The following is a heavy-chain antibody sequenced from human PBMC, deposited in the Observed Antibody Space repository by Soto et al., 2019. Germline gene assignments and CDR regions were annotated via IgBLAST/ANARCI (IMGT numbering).Heavy chain of an antibody. V-gene: IGHV1-46*01. J-gene: IGHJ4*02. CDR2: IDPSGGTT. CDR1: GYTFTFYY. D-gene: IGHD3-10*01. Sequence: ASVKVSCKASGYTFTFYYMHWVRQAPGQGLEWMGVIDPSGGTTSYARKFQGRVTMTRDTSTSTVYMELSSLRSEDTAVYYCARVGYYGSGTYYGLGDYWGRGTLVTVSS. CDR3: ARVGYYGSGTYYGLGDY.